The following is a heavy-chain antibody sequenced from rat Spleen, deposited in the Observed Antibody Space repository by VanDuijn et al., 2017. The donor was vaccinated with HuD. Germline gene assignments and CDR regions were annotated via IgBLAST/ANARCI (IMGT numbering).Heavy chain of an antibody. V-gene: IGHV5-7*01. CDR2: ISYVGSST. CDR1: GLTFSNYY. Sequence: EVQLVESHGDLVQPGRSLKLSCAASGLTFSNYYMAWVRQAPKKGLEWVATISYVGSSTYYRDSVKGRFTISRDNAKSTLYLQMDSLRSEDTATYYCARHGTYYGYWGYWAQGVMVTVSS. D-gene: IGHD1-9*01. CDR3: ARHGTYYGYWGY. J-gene: IGHJ2*01.